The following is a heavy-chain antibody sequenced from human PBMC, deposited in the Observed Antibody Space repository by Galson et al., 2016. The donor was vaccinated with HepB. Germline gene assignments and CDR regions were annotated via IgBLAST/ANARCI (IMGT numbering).Heavy chain of an antibody. Sequence: SLRLSCAASEFTFSTNAMNWVRQAPGKGLEWVSGIRGNNDDTYYADSVKGRFTISRDKSKNTLILQMNSLRAEDSAVYYCAKERVVAAGVVYGMDVWGQGTTATV. V-gene: IGHV3-23*01. D-gene: IGHD6-13*01. CDR1: EFTFSTNA. CDR3: AKERVVAAGVVYGMDV. J-gene: IGHJ6*02. CDR2: IRGNNDDT.